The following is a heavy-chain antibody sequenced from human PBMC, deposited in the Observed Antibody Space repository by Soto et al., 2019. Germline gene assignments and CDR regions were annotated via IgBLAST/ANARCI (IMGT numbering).Heavy chain of an antibody. J-gene: IGHJ5*02. CDR2: IYYSGGT. CDR1: GGSISIYY. V-gene: IGHV4-59*01. Sequence: SETLSRTCTVSGGSISIYYWSWIRQPPGKGLEWIGYIYYSGGTNYNPSLKSRVTISVDTSKNQFSLKLSSVTAADTAVYYCARERGIAVAGTKGSFDPWGQGTLVTVSS. D-gene: IGHD6-19*01. CDR3: ARERGIAVAGTKGSFDP.